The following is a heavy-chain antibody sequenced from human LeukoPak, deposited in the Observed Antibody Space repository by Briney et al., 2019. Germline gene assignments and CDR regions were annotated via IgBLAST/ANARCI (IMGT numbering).Heavy chain of an antibody. CDR1: GGTFSSYA. Sequence: SVNVSCKASGGTFSSYAISWVRQAPGQGLEWMGGIIPIFGTANYAQKFQGRVTITTDESTSTAYMELSSLRSEDTAVYYCARRFQHDLTYNWFDPWGQGTLVTVSS. D-gene: IGHD2-21*01. CDR2: IIPIFGTA. CDR3: ARRFQHDLTYNWFDP. V-gene: IGHV1-69*05. J-gene: IGHJ5*02.